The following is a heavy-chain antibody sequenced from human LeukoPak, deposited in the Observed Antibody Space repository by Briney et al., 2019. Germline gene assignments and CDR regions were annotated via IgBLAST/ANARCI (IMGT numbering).Heavy chain of an antibody. D-gene: IGHD3-22*01. Sequence: GGSLRLSCSASGFTFSSYAMHWVRQAPGKGLEYVSAISSNGGSTYYADSVKGRFTISRDNSKNSLYLQMNSLRTEDTALYYCAEAKSFTLKGKYYYDSSGYYYGVQERRGMDVWGQGTTVTVSS. CDR1: GFTFSSYA. V-gene: IGHV3-64*04. J-gene: IGHJ6*02. CDR2: ISSNGGST. CDR3: AEAKSFTLKGKYYYDSSGYYYGVQERRGMDV.